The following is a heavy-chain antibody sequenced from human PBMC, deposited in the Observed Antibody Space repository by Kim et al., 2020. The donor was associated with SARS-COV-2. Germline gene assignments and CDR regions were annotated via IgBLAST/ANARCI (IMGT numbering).Heavy chain of an antibody. D-gene: IGHD6-25*01. CDR3: ARSYSSAGGMDV. J-gene: IGHJ6*02. Sequence: YYANSMKGKFTISRDNSKNTLYLQMGSLRAEDMAVYYCARSYSSAGGMDVWGQGTTVTVSS. V-gene: IGHV3-64*01.